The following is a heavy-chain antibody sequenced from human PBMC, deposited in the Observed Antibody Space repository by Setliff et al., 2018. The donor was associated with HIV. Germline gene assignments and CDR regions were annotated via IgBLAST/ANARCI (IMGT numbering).Heavy chain of an antibody. J-gene: IGHJ6*02. CDR1: GGSISSSSYY. V-gene: IGHV4-39*07. Sequence: SETLSLTCAVSGGSISSSSYYWGWIRQPPGKGLEWIGSFHYSGSTYYNPSLKSRVTISVDTSKNQFSLKLGSVTAADTAVYYCARDSPSGTYLNYYYYNMDVWGQGTSVTVSS. D-gene: IGHD1-26*01. CDR2: FHYSGST. CDR3: ARDSPSGTYLNYYYYNMDV.